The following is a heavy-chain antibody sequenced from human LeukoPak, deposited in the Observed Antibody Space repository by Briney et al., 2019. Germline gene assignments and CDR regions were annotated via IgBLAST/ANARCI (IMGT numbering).Heavy chain of an antibody. D-gene: IGHD6-19*01. Sequence: GGSLRLSCAASGFTFSSYAMHWVRQAPGKGLEWVAFIRYDGYNKYYADSVKGRFTISRDNSKNTLYVQMNSLRAEDTAVYYCAKDKGQWLTQGYYFDSWGQGALVTVSS. J-gene: IGHJ4*02. V-gene: IGHV3-30*02. CDR3: AKDKGQWLTQGYYFDS. CDR2: IRYDGYNK. CDR1: GFTFSSYA.